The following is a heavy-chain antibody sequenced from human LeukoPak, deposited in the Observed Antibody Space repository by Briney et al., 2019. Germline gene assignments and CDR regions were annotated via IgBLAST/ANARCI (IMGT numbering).Heavy chain of an antibody. Sequence: PSETLSLTCAVYGGSFSGYYWSWIRQPPGKGLEWIGEINHSGSTNYNPSLKSRVTISVDTSKNQFSLKLSSVTAADTAVYYCARRGYSYGYRYLNYWGQGTLVTVSS. J-gene: IGHJ4*02. V-gene: IGHV4-34*01. CDR2: INHSGST. D-gene: IGHD5-18*01. CDR3: ARRGYSYGYRYLNY. CDR1: GGSFSGYY.